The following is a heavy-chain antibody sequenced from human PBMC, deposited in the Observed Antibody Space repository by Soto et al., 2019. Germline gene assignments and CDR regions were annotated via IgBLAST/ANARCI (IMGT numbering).Heavy chain of an antibody. Sequence: QVQLQESGPGLVKTSETLSLTCTVSGGSISGYYWTWIRQPPGKGLEWIGYIYSSGNTNYNPSLQSRVTTSVDTSKNHFSMKLSFVTAADTAVYYCARLACSTTRCFTYFDYWGQGALVTVSS. J-gene: IGHJ4*02. CDR2: IYSSGNT. CDR1: GGSISGYY. V-gene: IGHV4-59*08. D-gene: IGHD2-2*02. CDR3: ARLACSTTRCFTYFDY.